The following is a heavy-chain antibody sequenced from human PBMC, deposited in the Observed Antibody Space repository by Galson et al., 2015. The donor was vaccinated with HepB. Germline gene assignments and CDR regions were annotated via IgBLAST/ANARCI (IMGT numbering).Heavy chain of an antibody. CDR1: GFTFSSYA. Sequence: SLRLSCAASGFTFSSYAMSWVRQAPGKGLEWVSAISGSGGSTYYADSVKGRFTISRDNSKNTLYLQMNSLRAEDTAVYYCAKDSTTRFLEWLLWTGSWDYWGQGTLVTVSS. CDR2: ISGSGGST. CDR3: AKDSTTRFLEWLLWTGSWDY. D-gene: IGHD3-3*01. V-gene: IGHV3-23*01. J-gene: IGHJ4*02.